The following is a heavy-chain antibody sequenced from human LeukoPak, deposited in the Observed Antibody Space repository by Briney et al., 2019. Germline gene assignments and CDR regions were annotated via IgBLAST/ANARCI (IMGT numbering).Heavy chain of an antibody. CDR3: ARGYYDVLAASYKWTPDY. CDR2: ITSGGDYI. CDR1: GFTFNTFN. J-gene: IGHJ4*02. D-gene: IGHD3-9*01. Sequence: GGSLRLSCAASGFTFNTFNMNWVRQAPGKGLESVSSITSGGDYIYYADSVKGRFTTSRDNAKNSLSLQLNSLRVEDTAVYYCARGYYDVLAASYKWTPDYWGQGTPVTVAS. V-gene: IGHV3-21*01.